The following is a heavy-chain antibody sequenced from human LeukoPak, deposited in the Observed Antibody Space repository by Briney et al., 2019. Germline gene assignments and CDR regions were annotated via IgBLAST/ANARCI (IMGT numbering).Heavy chain of an antibody. CDR3: AKDPSAKYYYDFWSGYSSFDY. J-gene: IGHJ4*02. Sequence: GGSLRLSCAASGFTFSSYAMSWVRQAPGKGLEWVSAISGSGGSTYYADSVKGRFTISRDNSKNTLYLQMNSLRAEDTAVYYCAKDPSAKYYYDFWSGYSSFDYWGQGTLVTVSS. D-gene: IGHD3-3*01. CDR2: ISGSGGST. V-gene: IGHV3-23*01. CDR1: GFTFSSYA.